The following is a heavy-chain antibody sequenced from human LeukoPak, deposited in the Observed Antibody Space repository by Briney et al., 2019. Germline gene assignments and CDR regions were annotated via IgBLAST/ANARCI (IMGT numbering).Heavy chain of an antibody. CDR2: LNPTYDIP. V-gene: IGHV1-46*01. CDR3: AKDPRNILTGDYDDFDI. J-gene: IGHJ3*02. D-gene: IGHD3-9*01. Sequence: ASVKVSCKASGYTFSNYCVHWVRQAPGQGLEWMGILNPTYDIPIYAQKFEGRVTMTRDMSTSTVYMELSSLTSDDTAVYFCAKDPRNILTGDYDDFDIWGPGTMVIVSS. CDR1: GYTFSNYC.